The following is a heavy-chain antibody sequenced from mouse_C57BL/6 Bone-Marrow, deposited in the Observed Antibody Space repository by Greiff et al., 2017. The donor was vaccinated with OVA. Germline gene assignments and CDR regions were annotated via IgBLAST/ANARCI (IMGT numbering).Heavy chain of an antibody. Sequence: EVQLQQSGPELVKPGASVKISCKASGYTFTDYYMNWVKQSHGKSLEWIGDINPNNGGTSYNQQFKGKATLTVDKSSSTAYMELRSLTSEDSAVYYCARWDFGTTVVALRDYAMDYWGQGTSVTVSS. V-gene: IGHV1-26*01. CDR2: INPNNGGT. D-gene: IGHD1-1*01. CDR1: GYTFTDYY. CDR3: ARWDFGTTVVALRDYAMDY. J-gene: IGHJ4*01.